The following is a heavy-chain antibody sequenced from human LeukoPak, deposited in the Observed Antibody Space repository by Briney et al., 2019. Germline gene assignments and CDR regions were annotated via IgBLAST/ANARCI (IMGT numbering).Heavy chain of an antibody. CDR1: GFSLSNYA. V-gene: IGHV3-33*01. Sequence: PGGSLRLSCAVSGFSLSNYAMHWVRQTPGKGLEWVAVIWYDGSNEYYSEFVKGRFAISRDTSRNTLYLQMNNVRAVDTAVYFCARDPGLRLDSWGQGTLVTVS. CDR2: IWYDGSNE. D-gene: IGHD3-3*01. CDR3: ARDPGLRLDS. J-gene: IGHJ4*02.